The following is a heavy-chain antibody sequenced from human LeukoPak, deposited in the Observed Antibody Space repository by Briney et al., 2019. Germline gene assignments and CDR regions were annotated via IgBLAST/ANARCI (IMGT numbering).Heavy chain of an antibody. D-gene: IGHD3-3*02. CDR1: GFTFSSYA. Sequence: PGGSPRLSCAASGFTFSSYAMSWVRQAPGKGLEWVSGISGSGGRGGNTYYADSMKGRFTISRDNSKNTLYLQMNSLRADDTAVYYCAKAGSIRFDYWGQGTLVTVSS. J-gene: IGHJ4*02. CDR2: ISGSGGRGGNT. V-gene: IGHV3-23*01. CDR3: AKAGSIRFDY.